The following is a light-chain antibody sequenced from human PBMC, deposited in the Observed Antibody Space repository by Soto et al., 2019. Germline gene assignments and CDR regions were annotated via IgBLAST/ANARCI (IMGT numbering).Light chain of an antibody. V-gene: IGKV1-5*01. CDR3: QQYHSYSLT. Sequence: DIQMTQSPSTLAASVGDRVTITCRASQTISKWLAGYQQKPGKAPKLLIYDASSLESGVPSRFSGSGSGTEFTLTISSLQPDDFATYYCQQYHSYSLTFGGGTKVEIK. CDR1: QTISKW. J-gene: IGKJ4*01. CDR2: DAS.